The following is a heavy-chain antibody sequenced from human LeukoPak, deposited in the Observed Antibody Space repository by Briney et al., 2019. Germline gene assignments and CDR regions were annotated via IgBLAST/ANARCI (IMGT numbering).Heavy chain of an antibody. CDR2: ISSSSSTI. CDR1: GFTFSSYS. V-gene: IGHV3-48*01. Sequence: GGSLRLSCAASGFTFSSYSMNWVRQAPGKGLEWVSYISSSSSTIYYADSVKGRFTISRDNAKNSLYLQMNSLRAEDTAVYYCARDEVDIVVVVEEPKGFDYWGQGTLVTVSS. J-gene: IGHJ4*02. D-gene: IGHD2-15*01. CDR3: ARDEVDIVVVVEEPKGFDY.